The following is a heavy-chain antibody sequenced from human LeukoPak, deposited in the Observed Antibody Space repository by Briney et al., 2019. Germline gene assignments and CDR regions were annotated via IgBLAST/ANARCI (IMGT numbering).Heavy chain of an antibody. CDR1: GYTFTSYY. D-gene: IGHD3-22*01. J-gene: IGHJ6*02. V-gene: IGHV1-46*01. CDR3: ARDRPYYYDSSGYPNPYYYYGMDV. Sequence: ASVKVSCKASGYTFTSYYMHWVRQAPGQGLEWMGIINPSGGSTSYAQKFQGRVTMTRDTSTSTVYMELSSLRSEDTAVCYCARDRPYYYDSSGYPNPYYYYGMDVWGQGTTVTVSS. CDR2: INPSGGST.